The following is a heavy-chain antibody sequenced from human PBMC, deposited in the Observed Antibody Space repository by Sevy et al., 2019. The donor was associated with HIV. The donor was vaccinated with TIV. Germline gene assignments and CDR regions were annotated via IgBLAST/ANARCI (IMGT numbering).Heavy chain of an antibody. D-gene: IGHD1-26*01. CDR2: IYYNGHI. V-gene: IGHV4-59*08. Sequence: SETLSLTCTVSGGPITSLYWNWIRQPPGKGLEWIANIYYNGHINYNPSLTSRVTLSLDTSKNQFSLRLSSVTAADTAMYYCAGENAWGRGYSWGQGTLVTVSS. J-gene: IGHJ4*02. CDR1: GGPITSLY. CDR3: AGENAWGRGYS.